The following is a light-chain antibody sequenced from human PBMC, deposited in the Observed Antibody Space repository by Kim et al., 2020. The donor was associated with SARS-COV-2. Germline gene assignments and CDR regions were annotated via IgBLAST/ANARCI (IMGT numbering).Light chain of an antibody. J-gene: IGKJ1*01. V-gene: IGKV1-39*01. CDR2: AAS. CDR1: QGSSSH. Sequence: DIQMTQSPSSLSASVGDRVTITCRTTQGSSSHLNWYQQKPGRAPKLLISAASTLQCGVPSRFSGSGSETDFTLTISSLQPEDFATYYCQQSYNTPLTFGQGTKVDIK. CDR3: QQSYNTPLT.